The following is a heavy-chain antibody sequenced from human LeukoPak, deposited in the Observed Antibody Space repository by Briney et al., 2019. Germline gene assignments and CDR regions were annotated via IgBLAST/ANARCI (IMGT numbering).Heavy chain of an antibody. D-gene: IGHD2-2*01. V-gene: IGHV3-23*01. Sequence: GGSLRLSCAASGFTFASYAMSWVRQAPGKGLEWVSSISGSGTSTYYADSVKGRFTISRDNSDNTLYLQMNSLRAEDTAVYYCAKAKVIPAAGFDYWGQGTLVTVSS. CDR3: AKAKVIPAAGFDY. J-gene: IGHJ4*02. CDR2: ISGSGTST. CDR1: GFTFASYA.